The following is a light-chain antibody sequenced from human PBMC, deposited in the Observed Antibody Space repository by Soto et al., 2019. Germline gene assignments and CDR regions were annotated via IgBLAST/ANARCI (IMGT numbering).Light chain of an antibody. CDR3: QQYETFSGT. CDR1: QSISNW. J-gene: IGKJ1*01. Sequence: DIQMTQSPSTLPASVGDRVTITCRASQSISNWLAWYQQKPGEAPKLLIYDASALPRGVPSRFSGSGSGTKFTLTIASLQPDDFATYYCQQYETFSGTFGPGTKVDTK. V-gene: IGKV1-5*01. CDR2: DAS.